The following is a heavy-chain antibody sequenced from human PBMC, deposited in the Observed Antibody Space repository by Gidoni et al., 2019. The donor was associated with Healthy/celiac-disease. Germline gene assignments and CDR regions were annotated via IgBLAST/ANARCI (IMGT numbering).Heavy chain of an antibody. V-gene: IGHV4-34*01. CDR1: GGSLSGYS. D-gene: IGHD5-12*01. Sequence: QVQLQQWGAGLLKPSETLSLTCAVYGGSLSGYSWSWIRQSPGKGLEWIGEINHSGSTNYNPSLKSRVTISVDTSKNQFSLKLSSVTAADTAVYYCGRADRSVVATMAANWFDPWGQGTLVTVSS. J-gene: IGHJ5*02. CDR2: INHSGST. CDR3: GRADRSVVATMAANWFDP.